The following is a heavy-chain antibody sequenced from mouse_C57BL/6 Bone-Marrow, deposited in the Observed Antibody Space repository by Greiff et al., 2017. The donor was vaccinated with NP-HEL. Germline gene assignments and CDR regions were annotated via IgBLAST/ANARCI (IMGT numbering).Heavy chain of an antibody. CDR2: FHPYNDDT. D-gene: IGHD2-1*01. J-gene: IGHJ2*01. Sequence: QVQLQHSGAELVKPGASVKMSCKASGYTFTTYPIEWVKQNHGKSLEWIGNFHPYNDDTEYNEKFKNKATLTVEKSSSTVYLELSRLTSDDSSVYYCARRGNYWYYFDYWGQGTTLTVSS. V-gene: IGHV1-47*01. CDR1: GYTFTTYP. CDR3: ARRGNYWYYFDY.